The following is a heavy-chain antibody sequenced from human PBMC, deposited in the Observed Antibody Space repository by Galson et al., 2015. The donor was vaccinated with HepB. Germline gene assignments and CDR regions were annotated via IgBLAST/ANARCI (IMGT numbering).Heavy chain of an antibody. CDR1: GFTFSIYG. V-gene: IGHV3-23*01. D-gene: IGHD1-7*01. J-gene: IGHJ4*02. CDR3: AKRNYRYGGPFDY. Sequence: SLRLSCAASGFTFSIYGMTWVRQAPGKGLEWVSAIGPAADDTYYADSVKGRFTISRDNSKNTLYLQMNSLRAEDTAVYYCAKRNYRYGGPFDYWGQGTQDTVSS. CDR2: IGPAADDT.